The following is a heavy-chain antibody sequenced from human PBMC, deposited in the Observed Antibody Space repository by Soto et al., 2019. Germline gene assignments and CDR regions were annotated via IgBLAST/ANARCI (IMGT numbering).Heavy chain of an antibody. CDR1: GGSISSYY. J-gene: IGHJ3*02. Sequence: SETLSLTCTVSGGSISSYYWSWIRQPPGKGLEWIGYIYYSGSTNYNPSLKSRVTISVDTSKNQFSLKLSSVTAADTAVYYCARYSGYDYDPDAFDIWGQGTMVTVS. D-gene: IGHD5-12*01. CDR2: IYYSGST. CDR3: ARYSGYDYDPDAFDI. V-gene: IGHV4-59*08.